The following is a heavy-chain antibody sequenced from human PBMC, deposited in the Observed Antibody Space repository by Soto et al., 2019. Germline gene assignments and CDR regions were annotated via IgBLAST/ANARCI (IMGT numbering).Heavy chain of an antibody. Sequence: PQTLSRTRVISGASVSRKSAAWNWIRHSPSRGLEWLGRTYYRSKWSNDYAVSAESRITINPVTSTNYFSLRLNSLTPEDTAVYYCGTFLSTTSPDVWGQGTTVTVSS. V-gene: IGHV6-1*01. D-gene: IGHD2-2*01. CDR3: GTFLSTTSPDV. CDR1: GASVSRKSAA. J-gene: IGHJ6*02. CDR2: TYYRSKWSN.